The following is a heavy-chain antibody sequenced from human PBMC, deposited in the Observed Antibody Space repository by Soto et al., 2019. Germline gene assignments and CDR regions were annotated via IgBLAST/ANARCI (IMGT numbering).Heavy chain of an antibody. CDR2: IIPIFGTA. CDR1: GYTFTSYG. J-gene: IGHJ5*02. D-gene: IGHD3-16*01. CDR3: ARDAGGDSWFDP. V-gene: IGHV1-69*13. Sequence: ASVKVSCKASGYTFTSYGISWVRQAPGQGLEWMGGIIPIFGTANYAQKFQGRVTITADESTSTAYMELSSLRSEDTAGYYCARDAGGDSWFDPWGKGTLATAPS.